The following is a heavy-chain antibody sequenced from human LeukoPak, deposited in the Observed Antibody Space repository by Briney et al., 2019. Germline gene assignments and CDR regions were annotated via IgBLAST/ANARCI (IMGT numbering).Heavy chain of an antibody. Sequence: GASVKVSCKASGGTFISYAISWVRQAPGQGLEWMGGNIPIFGTANYAQKFQGRVTITADESTSTAYMELSSLRSEDTAVYYCARRGPEDSSGYYPLDYWGQGTLVTVSS. CDR1: GGTFISYA. CDR3: ARRGPEDSSGYYPLDY. J-gene: IGHJ4*02. V-gene: IGHV1-69*13. D-gene: IGHD3-22*01. CDR2: NIPIFGTA.